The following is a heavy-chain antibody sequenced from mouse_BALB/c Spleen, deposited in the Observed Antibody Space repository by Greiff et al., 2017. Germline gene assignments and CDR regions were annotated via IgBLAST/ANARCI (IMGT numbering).Heavy chain of an antibody. D-gene: IGHD4-1*01. J-gene: IGHJ2*01. CDR1: GFSFSSYA. Sequence: VQRVESGGGLVKPGGSLKLSCAASGFSFSSYAMSWVRQTPEKRLEWVATISRGGSYTYYPASVKGRFTISRDNAKNTLYLQMSSLRSEDTAMYYCARQDWADYWGQGTTLTVSA. CDR2: ISRGGSYT. V-gene: IGHV5-9-3*01. CDR3: ARQDWADY.